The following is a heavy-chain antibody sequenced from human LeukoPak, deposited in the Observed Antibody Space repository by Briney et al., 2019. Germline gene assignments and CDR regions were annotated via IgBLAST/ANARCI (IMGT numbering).Heavy chain of an antibody. CDR2: LSGSGITT. Sequence: PGGSLRLSCAASGFTFSDYYMSWIRQAPGKGLEWVSTLSGSGITTYYADSVKGRFTISRDNSKNTLYLQMNTLRAEDSALYYCAKGIYSSGWSYFDYWGHGTLVTVSS. V-gene: IGHV3-23*01. CDR1: GFTFSDYY. J-gene: IGHJ4*01. D-gene: IGHD6-19*01. CDR3: AKGIYSSGWSYFDY.